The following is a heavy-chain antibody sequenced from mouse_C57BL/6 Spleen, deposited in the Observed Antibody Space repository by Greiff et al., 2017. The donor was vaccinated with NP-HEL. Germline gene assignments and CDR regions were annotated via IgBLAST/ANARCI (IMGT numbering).Heavy chain of an antibody. J-gene: IGHJ4*01. CDR3: ASNPIYYYGSSYDYAMDY. CDR2: IHPNSGST. V-gene: IGHV1-64*01. CDR1: GYTFTSYW. Sequence: VQLQQPGAELVKPGASVKLSCKASGYTFTSYWMHWVKQRPGQGLEWIGMIHPNSGSTNYNEKFKSKATLTVDKSSSTAYMQLSSLTSEDSAVYYCASNPIYYYGSSYDYAMDYWGQGTSVTVSS. D-gene: IGHD1-1*01.